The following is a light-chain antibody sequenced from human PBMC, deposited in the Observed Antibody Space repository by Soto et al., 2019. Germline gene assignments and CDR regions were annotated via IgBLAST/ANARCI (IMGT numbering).Light chain of an antibody. CDR1: QSVSSSY. Sequence: IVLTQSPDTLSLSPGERATLSCRASQSVSSSYLVWYQQKTGQAPRLLIYSASTRATGIPDRFSGSVSGTDFTLTISRLEPDDFAVYYCQQFGTSPPAITFGQGTRL. CDR2: SAS. V-gene: IGKV3-20*01. J-gene: IGKJ5*01. CDR3: QQFGTSPPAIT.